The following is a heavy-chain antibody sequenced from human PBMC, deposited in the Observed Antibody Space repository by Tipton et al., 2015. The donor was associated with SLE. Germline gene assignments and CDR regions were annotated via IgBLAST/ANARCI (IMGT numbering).Heavy chain of an antibody. CDR2: IYPGDSDT. CDR1: GYTFTNYW. V-gene: IGHV5-51*03. J-gene: IGHJ6*02. Sequence: QLVQSGAEVKKPGESLKISCKGSGYTFTNYWIGWVRQMPGKGLEWMGIIYPGDSDTRYSPSFQGQVTISADKSIGTAYLQWSSLKASDTAIYYCARPAAAYHDWMDVWGQGTTATVS. D-gene: IGHD3-3*01. CDR3: ARPAAAYHDWMDV.